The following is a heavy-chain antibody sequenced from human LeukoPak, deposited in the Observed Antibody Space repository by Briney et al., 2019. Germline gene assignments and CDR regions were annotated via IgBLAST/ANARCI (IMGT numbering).Heavy chain of an antibody. Sequence: PGGSLRLSCAASGWMHWVRQAPGKGLVWVSGINHDGSSTYYADSVKGRFTISRDNAKNTVYLQMNSLRAEDTAVYYCVRDLPAAYFYYYYYMDVWGKGTTVTISS. V-gene: IGHV3-74*01. J-gene: IGHJ6*03. CDR1: GW. CDR3: VRDLPAAYFYYYYYMDV. CDR2: INHDGSST. D-gene: IGHD2-2*01.